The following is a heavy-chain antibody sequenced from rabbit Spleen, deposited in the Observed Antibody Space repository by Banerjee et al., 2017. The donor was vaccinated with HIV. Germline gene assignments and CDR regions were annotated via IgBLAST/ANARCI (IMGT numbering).Heavy chain of an antibody. J-gene: IGHJ4*01. Sequence: EQLVESGGGLVQPGGSLKLSCKASGFDFSNYGVSWVRQAPGKGLEWVGCIYTGDGNTYYASWAKGRFTISKTSSTVDLKMTSLTAADTATYFCARDMGVAAGYYFNLWGPGTLVTVS. CDR2: IYTGDGNT. D-gene: IGHD4-1*01. CDR1: GFDFSNYG. V-gene: IGHV1S21*01. CDR3: ARDMGVAAGYYFNL.